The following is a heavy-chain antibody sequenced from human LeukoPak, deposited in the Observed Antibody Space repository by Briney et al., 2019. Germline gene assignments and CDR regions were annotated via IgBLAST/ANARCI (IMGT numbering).Heavy chain of an antibody. J-gene: IGHJ5*02. CDR3: SRSVFVETVAGPFDP. Sequence: ASVKLSFKASGYTFTSYDINWVRQATEQGLEWMGWMNPNSGNTGYAQKFQGRVTMTRITSISTAYMELRSLRSEDTAEYSCSRSVFVETVAGPFDPWGQGTLVTVSS. V-gene: IGHV1-8*01. D-gene: IGHD6-19*01. CDR1: GYTFTSYD. CDR2: MNPNSGNT.